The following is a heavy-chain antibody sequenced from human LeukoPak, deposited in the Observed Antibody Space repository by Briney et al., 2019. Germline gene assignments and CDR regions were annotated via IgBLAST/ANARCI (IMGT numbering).Heavy chain of an antibody. J-gene: IGHJ6*03. CDR1: GGSISTSNYY. V-gene: IGHV4-61*05. CDR2: IYYSGST. CDR3: ARRRYYDILTGYRYYYMDV. D-gene: IGHD3-9*01. Sequence: SSETLSLTCTVSGGSISTSNYYWGWIRQPPGKGLEWIGYIYYSGSTNYNPSLKSRVTISVDTSKNQFSLKLSSVTAADTAVYYCARRRYYDILTGYRYYYMDVWGKGTTVTISS.